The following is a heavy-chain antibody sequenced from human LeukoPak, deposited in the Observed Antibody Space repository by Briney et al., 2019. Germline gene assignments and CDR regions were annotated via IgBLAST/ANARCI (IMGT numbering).Heavy chain of an antibody. CDR2: IYPGDSDA. V-gene: IGHV5-51*01. J-gene: IGHJ5*02. D-gene: IGHD1-1*01. CDR1: GYSFTTYW. CDR3: ARLWNRWFDP. Sequence: GESLKISCKGSGYSFTTYWIGWVRQMPGKGLEWMGIIYPGDSDARYSPSFQGQVTTSADKSISTAYLQWSSLKASDSAIYYCARLWNRWFDPWGQGTLVTVSS.